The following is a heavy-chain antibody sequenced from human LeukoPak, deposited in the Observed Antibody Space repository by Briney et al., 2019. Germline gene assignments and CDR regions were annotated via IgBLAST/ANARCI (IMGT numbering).Heavy chain of an antibody. V-gene: IGHV3-23*01. D-gene: IGHD2-21*01. CDR2: ISGTGGAT. J-gene: IGHJ5*01. CDR1: GFSFGNYA. Sequence: QPGGSLRLSCVASGFSFGNYAMSWVRQAPGKGLQWVSQISGTGGATWYAGFARVRFTISRDNSKKTLYLQMSGLRVEDTAMYYCVKDPRDTYGTNWFVSWGQGTLLIVSS. CDR3: VKDPRDTYGTNWFVS.